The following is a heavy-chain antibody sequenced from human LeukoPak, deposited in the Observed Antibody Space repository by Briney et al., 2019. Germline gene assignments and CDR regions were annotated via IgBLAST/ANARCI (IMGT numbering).Heavy chain of an antibody. CDR1: GFTFSSYA. V-gene: IGHV3-23*01. J-gene: IGHJ4*02. Sequence: PGGSLRLSCAASGFTFSSYAMSLVRQAPGKGLELVLAISGSGGSTYCADFLKGRFTISSDNSKNTLYLQMNSLRAENTAVYCCAKVTYYYDSSDYCSPYYFDYWGQGTLVTVSS. D-gene: IGHD3-22*01. CDR2: ISGSGGST. CDR3: AKVTYYYDSSDYCSPYYFDY.